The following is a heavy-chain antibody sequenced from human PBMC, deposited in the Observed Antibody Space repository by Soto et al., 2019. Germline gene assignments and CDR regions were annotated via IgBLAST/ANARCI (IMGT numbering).Heavy chain of an antibody. V-gene: IGHV1-69*04. Sequence: GASVKVSCKASGGTFSSYTISWVRQAPGQGLEWMGRIIPILGIANYAQKLQGRVTITADKSTSTAYMELSSLRSEDTAVYYCARDSELAGYDFWSGYYVWFDPWGQGTLVTVSS. D-gene: IGHD3-3*01. CDR2: IIPILGIA. CDR3: ARDSELAGYDFWSGYYVWFDP. CDR1: GGTFSSYT. J-gene: IGHJ5*02.